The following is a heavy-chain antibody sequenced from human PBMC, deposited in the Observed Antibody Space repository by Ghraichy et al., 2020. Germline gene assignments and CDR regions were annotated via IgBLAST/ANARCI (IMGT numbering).Heavy chain of an antibody. V-gene: IGHV3-13*04. CDR1: GFTFSSYD. J-gene: IGHJ6*03. CDR2: IGTAGDT. Sequence: GSLRLSCAASGFTFSSYDMHWVRQATGKGLEWVSAIGTAGDTYYPGSVKGRFTISRENAKNSLYLQMNSLRAGDTAVYYCARGVGGNYYMDVWGKGTTVTVSS. D-gene: IGHD3-16*01. CDR3: ARGVGGNYYMDV.